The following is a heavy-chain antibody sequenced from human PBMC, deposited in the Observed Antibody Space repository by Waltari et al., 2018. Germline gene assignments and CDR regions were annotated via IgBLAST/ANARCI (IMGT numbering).Heavy chain of an antibody. V-gene: IGHV3-30*02. CDR2: IRYDGSNK. CDR1: GFTFSSYG. CDR3: ARDRRGGQAIFDY. Sequence: QVQLVESGGGVVQPGGSLRLSCAASGFTFSSYGMHWVRQAPGKGLEWVAFIRYDGSNKYYADSVKGRFTISRDNSKNTLYLQMNSLRAEDTAVYYCARDRRGGQAIFDYWGQGTLVTVSS. J-gene: IGHJ4*02. D-gene: IGHD2-21*01.